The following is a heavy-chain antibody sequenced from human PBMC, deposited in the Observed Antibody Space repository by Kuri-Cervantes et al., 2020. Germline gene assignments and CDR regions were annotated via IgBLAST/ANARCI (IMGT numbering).Heavy chain of an antibody. Sequence: ASVKVSCKASGYTLTELSMHWVRQAPGKGLEWMGGFDPEDGETIYAQKFQGRVTMTEDTSTDTAYMELTSLRSDDTAVYFCARDRITVSGLDYWGQGTRVTVSS. D-gene: IGHD6-19*01. CDR2: FDPEDGET. CDR1: GYTLTELS. J-gene: IGHJ4*02. V-gene: IGHV1-24*01. CDR3: ARDRITVSGLDY.